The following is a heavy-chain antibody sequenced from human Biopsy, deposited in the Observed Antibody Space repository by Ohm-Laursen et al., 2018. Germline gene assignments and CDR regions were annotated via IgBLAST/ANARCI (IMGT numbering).Heavy chain of an antibody. V-gene: IGHV1-46*01. CDR1: GYSFTSYY. D-gene: IGHD6-19*01. CDR2: IKPRGSNK. J-gene: IGHJ4*02. CDR3: AKSTGWYGDLCYFDY. Sequence: ASVKVSCQVSGYSFTSYYLHWARQAPGQGLEWMGLIKPRGSNKSYPQIFQGRTTRTRDTSKSTVYMELRSLRSADTAVYFCAKSTGWYGDLCYFDYWGQGTLVTVSS.